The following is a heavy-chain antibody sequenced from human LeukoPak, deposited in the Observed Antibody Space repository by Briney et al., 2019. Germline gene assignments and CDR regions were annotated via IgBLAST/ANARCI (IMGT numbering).Heavy chain of an antibody. CDR2: MYHSGST. CDR3: ARGFRGDNFDY. CDR1: GYSISSAYY. V-gene: IGHV4-38-2*02. Sequence: SETLSLTCSVSGYSISSAYYWGWIRQPPGKGLEWIGTMYHSGSTNYNPSLKSRVTISVDTSKNQFSLKLSSVTAADTAVYFCARGFRGDNFDYWGQGTLVTVSS. D-gene: IGHD7-27*01. J-gene: IGHJ4*02.